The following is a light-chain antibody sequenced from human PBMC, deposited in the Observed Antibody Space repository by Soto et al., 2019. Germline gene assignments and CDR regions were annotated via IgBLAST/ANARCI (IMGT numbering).Light chain of an antibody. J-gene: IGLJ1*01. CDR3: GTWDNSLSADV. CDR1: SSDIGNNY. Sequence: VLTQPPSLSAAPGQKVTISCSGSSSDIGNNYVSWYQHIPGTPPKLLIYETNKRPSGIPDRFSASKSGTSASLGITGLQTGDEADYYCGTWDNSLSADVFGSGTKVTVL. V-gene: IGLV1-51*02. CDR2: ETN.